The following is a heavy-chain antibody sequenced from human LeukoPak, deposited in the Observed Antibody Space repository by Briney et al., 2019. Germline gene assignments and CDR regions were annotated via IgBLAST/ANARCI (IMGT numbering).Heavy chain of an antibody. CDR2: INPNSGGT. V-gene: IGHV1-2*02. J-gene: IGHJ4*02. CDR1: GYTFTGYY. Sequence: ASVKVSCKASGYTFTGYYMHWVRQAPGQGLEWVGWINPNSGGTNYAQTFPGRVTMTRDKSISTAYMELSRLRSDDTAVYYCARAPGIYDILTRSLDYWGQGTLVTVSS. CDR3: ARAPGIYDILTRSLDY. D-gene: IGHD3-9*01.